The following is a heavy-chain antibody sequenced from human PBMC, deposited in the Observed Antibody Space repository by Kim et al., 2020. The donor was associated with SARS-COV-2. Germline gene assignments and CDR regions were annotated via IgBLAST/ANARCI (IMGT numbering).Heavy chain of an antibody. J-gene: IGHJ5*02. V-gene: IGHV4-34*01. D-gene: IGHD6-13*01. Sequence: SETLSLTCAVYGGSVSGYYWSWIRQPPGKGQEWIGEINHSGNTNYNPSLKSRVTISVDTSKNQFSLKLSSVTAADTAVYYCARGGFSRGSIHQRWDWFDPGGQGTLVTVSS. CDR3: ARGGFSRGSIHQRWDWFDP. CDR2: INHSGNT. CDR1: GGSVSGYY.